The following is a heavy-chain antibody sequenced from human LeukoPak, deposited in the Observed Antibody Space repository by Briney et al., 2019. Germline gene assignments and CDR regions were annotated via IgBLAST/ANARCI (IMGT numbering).Heavy chain of an antibody. D-gene: IGHD3-22*01. CDR2: INWDDQK. V-gene: IGHV2-5*02. Sequence: SGPTLVNPTQTLTLTCTFSGFSLTTSGVGVGWIRQPPGKALEWLALINWDDQKVYSPSLQSRLSIAKDTSNNQVVLTMTNVDPVDTATYYCAHRRDSSGYQYRYWFAPWGQGTLVTVSS. CDR3: AHRRDSSGYQYRYWFAP. J-gene: IGHJ5*02. CDR1: GFSLTTSGVG.